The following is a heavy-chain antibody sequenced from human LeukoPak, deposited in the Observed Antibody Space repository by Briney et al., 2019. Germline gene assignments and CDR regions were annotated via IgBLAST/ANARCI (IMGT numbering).Heavy chain of an antibody. D-gene: IGHD3-16*01. CDR3: ARTLEGEFLDY. J-gene: IGHJ4*02. CDR1: GGSVSSGSYY. CDR2: IYYSGST. Sequence: SETLPLTCTVSGGSVSSGSYYWSWIRQPPGKGLEWIGYIYYSGSTNYNPSLKSRVTISVDTSKNQFSLKLSSVTAADTAVYYCARTLEGEFLDYWGQGTLVTVSS. V-gene: IGHV4-61*01.